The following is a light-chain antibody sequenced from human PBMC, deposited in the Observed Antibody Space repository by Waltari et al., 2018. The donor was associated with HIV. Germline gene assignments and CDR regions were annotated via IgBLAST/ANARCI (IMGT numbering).Light chain of an antibody. J-gene: IGLJ3*02. V-gene: IGLV2-18*02. CDR2: EVS. CDR3: GSYTSSSTWV. Sequence: QSALTQPPSVSGSPGQSVTISCTGTSSDVGSYNRVSWYQQPPGTAPKLMIYEVSNLPSGVPERYSVSKSGNTASLTSSGLQAEDEADDYCGSYTSSSTWVFGGGTKLTVL. CDR1: SSDVGSYNR.